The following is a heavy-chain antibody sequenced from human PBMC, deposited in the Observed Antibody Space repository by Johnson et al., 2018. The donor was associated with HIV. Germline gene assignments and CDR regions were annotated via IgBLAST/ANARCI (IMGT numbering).Heavy chain of an antibody. V-gene: IGHV3-66*02. CDR1: GFTAINNY. Sequence: VQLVESGGGLVQPGGSLRLSCAVSGFTAINNYMTWVRQAPGKGLEWVSIIYSRDTTYYADSVKGRFTISRDNSKNTLYLQMNSLRAEDTAVYDCARDNFGGLNAFDIWGQGTMVTVSS. D-gene: IGHD3-10*01. CDR3: ARDNFGGLNAFDI. J-gene: IGHJ3*02. CDR2: IYSRDTT.